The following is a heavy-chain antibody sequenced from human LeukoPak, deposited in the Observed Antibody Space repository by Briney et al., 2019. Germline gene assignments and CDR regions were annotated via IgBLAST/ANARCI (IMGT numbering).Heavy chain of an antibody. CDR1: GGTFSSYA. CDR2: IIPIFGTA. Sequence: GASVKVSCKASGGTFSSYAISWVRQAPGQGLEWMGGIIPIFGTANYAQKFQGRVTITTDESTSTAYMELSSLRSEDTAVYYCVRLPTGDLTNDYWGQGTLVTVSS. CDR3: VRLPTGDLTNDY. V-gene: IGHV1-69*05. J-gene: IGHJ4*02. D-gene: IGHD7-27*01.